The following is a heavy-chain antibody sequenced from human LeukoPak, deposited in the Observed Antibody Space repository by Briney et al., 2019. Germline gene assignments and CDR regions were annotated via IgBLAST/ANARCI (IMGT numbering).Heavy chain of an antibody. CDR2: IYFSGNT. J-gene: IGHJ4*02. CDR3: ARQVAGIGLYYFDY. Sequence: SETLSLTCTVSGDSIRSSAYYWGWIRQPPGKGLQWIGSIYFSGNTDYNPSLKSRVTISIDTSKNQFSLKLTSVTAADTAVYYCARQVAGIGLYYFDYWGQGTLVTVSS. V-gene: IGHV4-39*01. CDR1: GDSIRSSAYY. D-gene: IGHD6-19*01.